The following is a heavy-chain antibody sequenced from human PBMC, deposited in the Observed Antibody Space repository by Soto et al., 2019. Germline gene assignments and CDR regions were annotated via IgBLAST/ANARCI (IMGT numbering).Heavy chain of an antibody. CDR2: IYWDEDK. CDR3: AHGVLRRVVGVFTTTALYFDF. D-gene: IGHD2-8*01. Sequence: QITLNESGPTVVRPTETLTLTCRFSGFSLTTSGVGVGWIRQSQGKAPEGLALIYWDEDKRYSASLKCRLTLTKDTSKNQLVLTVSDLDPADTAIYDGAHGVLRRVVGVFTTTALYFDFWGHGTPVAVSS. V-gene: IGHV2-5*02. CDR1: GFSLTTSGVG. J-gene: IGHJ4*03.